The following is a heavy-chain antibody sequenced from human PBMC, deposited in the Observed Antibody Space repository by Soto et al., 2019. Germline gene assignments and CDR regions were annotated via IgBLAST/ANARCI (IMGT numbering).Heavy chain of an antibody. D-gene: IGHD5-18*01. CDR2: IIPILGIA. CDR3: ARAGQQGTAMSP. J-gene: IGHJ5*02. CDR1: GGTFSSYT. Sequence: QVQLVQSGAEVKKPGSSVKVSCKASGGTFSSYTISWVRQAPGQGLEWMGRIIPILGIANYAQKFQGRVTIXAAXSPSRAYMELSSLRSEDTAVYYCARAGQQGTAMSPWGQGTLVTVSS. V-gene: IGHV1-69*02.